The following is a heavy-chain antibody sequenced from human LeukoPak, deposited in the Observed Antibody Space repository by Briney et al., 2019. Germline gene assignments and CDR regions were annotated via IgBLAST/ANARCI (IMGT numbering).Heavy chain of an antibody. J-gene: IGHJ4*02. CDR3: AKDWFATTDY. Sequence: GGSLRLSCAASGFPFSVSWMHWFRQFPGEGLMWVSRITTDETTTYADSVRGRFSISRDNAKNTVYLQMNSLRVEDTAVYYCAKDWFATTDYWGQGILVTVSS. CDR2: ITTDETT. CDR1: GFPFSVSW. V-gene: IGHV3-74*01. D-gene: IGHD1/OR15-1a*01.